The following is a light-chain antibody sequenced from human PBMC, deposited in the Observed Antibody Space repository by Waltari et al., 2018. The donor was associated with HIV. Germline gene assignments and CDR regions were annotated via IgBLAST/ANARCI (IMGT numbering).Light chain of an antibody. CDR1: RSDVGWSNY. V-gene: IGLV2-8*01. CDR2: GVT. CDR3: SSYADNNMVL. Sequence: QSALTQPPSASVSPGQSVIIACTGTRSDVGWSNYFSWYQQHPGKTPKLMSYGVTERPSGVPARFVGSKSGNTALLTVSGRQAENEADYSCSSYADNNMVLFGGGTKMTVL. J-gene: IGLJ3*02.